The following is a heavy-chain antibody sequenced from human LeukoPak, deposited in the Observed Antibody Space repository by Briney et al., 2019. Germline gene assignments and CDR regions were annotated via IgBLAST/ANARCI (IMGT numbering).Heavy chain of an antibody. Sequence: GGSLRLSCAASGFTFSSYAMSWVRQAPGKGLEWVSAISGSGGSTYYADSVKGRFTISRDNAKNTLYLQMNSLRVEDTAVYYCARGRGIAAATNPNDYWGQGTLVSVSS. D-gene: IGHD1-26*01. CDR2: ISGSGGST. CDR3: ARGRGIAAATNPNDY. J-gene: IGHJ4*02. V-gene: IGHV3-23*01. CDR1: GFTFSSYA.